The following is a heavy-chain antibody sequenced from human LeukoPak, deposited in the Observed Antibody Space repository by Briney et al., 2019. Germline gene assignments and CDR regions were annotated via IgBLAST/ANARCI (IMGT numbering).Heavy chain of an antibody. Sequence: PSETLSLTCTVSGGSISSYYWSWIRQPPGKGLEWIGYIYYSGSTNYNPSLKSRVTISVDTSKNQFSLKLSSVTAADTAVYYCARGYCSSTSCYKARLPYFDYWGQGTLVTVSS. CDR1: GGSISSYY. CDR2: IYYSGST. J-gene: IGHJ4*02. V-gene: IGHV4-59*12. CDR3: ARGYCSSTSCYKARLPYFDY. D-gene: IGHD2-2*02.